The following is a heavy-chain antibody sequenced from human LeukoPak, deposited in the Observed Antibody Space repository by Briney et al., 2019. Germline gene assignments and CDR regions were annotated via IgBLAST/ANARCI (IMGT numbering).Heavy chain of an antibody. Sequence: SETLSLTCTVSGGSISSYYWSWIRQPPGKGLEWIGYIYYSGSTNYNPSLKSRVTISVDTSKNQFSLKLSSVTAADTAVYYCARFGSYGDAFDIWGQGTMVTVSS. CDR1: GGSISSYY. CDR2: IYYSGST. D-gene: IGHD1-26*01. V-gene: IGHV4-59*01. CDR3: ARFGSYGDAFDI. J-gene: IGHJ3*02.